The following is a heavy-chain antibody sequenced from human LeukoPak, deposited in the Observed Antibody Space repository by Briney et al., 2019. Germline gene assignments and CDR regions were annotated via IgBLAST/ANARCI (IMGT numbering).Heavy chain of an antibody. CDR3: ARAGRDGYNQNFDH. V-gene: IGHV5-51*01. CDR1: GYSFSSYW. D-gene: IGHD5-24*01. CDR2: IYPGGSET. Sequence: GESLKISCKGLGYSFSSYWNAWVRQRPGKGLEWMGIIYPGGSETRYDPSFQGQVTTSADSSTSTAYLQWSSLRASDTAMYYCARAGRDGYNQNFDHWGQGTLVTVSS. J-gene: IGHJ4*02.